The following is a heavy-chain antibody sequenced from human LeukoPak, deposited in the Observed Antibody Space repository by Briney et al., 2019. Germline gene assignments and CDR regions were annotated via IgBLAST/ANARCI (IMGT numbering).Heavy chain of an antibody. J-gene: IGHJ6*03. CDR3: AKEGDAYDSYYYYYMDV. V-gene: IGHV3-33*06. Sequence: PGRSLRLSCAASRFTFSSFGMQWVRQAPGKGLEWVAVIWHDGSNKNYADSVKGRFTISRDNSKNTLYLLMDSLRAEDTAVYYCAKEGDAYDSYYYYYMDVWGKGPRSPSP. CDR1: RFTFSSFG. CDR2: IWHDGSNK. D-gene: IGHD3-16*01.